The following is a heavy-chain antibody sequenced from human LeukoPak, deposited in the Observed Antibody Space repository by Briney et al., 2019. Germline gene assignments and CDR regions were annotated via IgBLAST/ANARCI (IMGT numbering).Heavy chain of an antibody. V-gene: IGHV4-34*01. CDR2: INHSGST. D-gene: IGHD3-10*01. CDR1: GGSFSGYY. CDR3: ARRAVRGVIISTLYNWFDP. Sequence: PSETLSLTCAVYGGSFSGYYWSWIRQPPGKGLEWIGEINHSGSTNYNPSLKSRVTISVDTSKNQFSLKLSSVTAADTAVYYCARRAVRGVIISTLYNWFDPWGQGTLVTVSS. J-gene: IGHJ5*02.